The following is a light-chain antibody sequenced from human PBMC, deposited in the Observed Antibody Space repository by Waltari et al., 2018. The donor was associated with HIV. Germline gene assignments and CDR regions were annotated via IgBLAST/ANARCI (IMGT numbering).Light chain of an antibody. CDR2: PNN. J-gene: IGLJ2*01. V-gene: IGLV1-47*01. CDR3: AAWDDSLSGPVI. Sequence: QSVLTQPPSASGTPGPRFTISCSGCTEITNAYWYQQFPGPAPTLLIFPNNTRTSGVPDRVSGSKSGTSASLAISGLRSEDEADYYCAAWDDSLSGPVIFGGGTKLTVL. CDR1: TEITN.